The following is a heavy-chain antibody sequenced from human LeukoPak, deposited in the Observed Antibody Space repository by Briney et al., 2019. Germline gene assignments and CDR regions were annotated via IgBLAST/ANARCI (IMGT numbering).Heavy chain of an antibody. Sequence: SETXSLTCSVSIGSISSSKWWSWVRPSPVKGVEWIGEIYLYGTTNYNPSFTSRVTMSVDRSRNQFSLKLTSLTAANTAVYYCARQKWEQQGRDYYFNGLDVWGPGTTVIVSS. CDR2: IYLYGTT. CDR3: ARQKWEQQGRDYYFNGLDV. CDR1: IGSISSSKW. V-gene: IGHV4-4*02. D-gene: IGHD1/OR15-1a*01. J-gene: IGHJ6*02.